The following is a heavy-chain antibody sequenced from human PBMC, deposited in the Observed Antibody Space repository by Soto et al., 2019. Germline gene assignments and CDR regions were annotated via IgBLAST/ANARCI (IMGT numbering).Heavy chain of an antibody. CDR3: AKGVTMVRGVREPFDY. Sequence: EVQLLESGGGLVQPGGSLRLSCAASGFTFSSYAMSWVRQAPGKGLEWVSAISGSGDSTYYADSVKGRFTISRDNSKNTLYLQMNSLRAEDTAVYYCAKGVTMVRGVREPFDYWGQGTLVTVSS. CDR1: GFTFSSYA. V-gene: IGHV3-23*01. J-gene: IGHJ4*02. D-gene: IGHD3-10*01. CDR2: ISGSGDST.